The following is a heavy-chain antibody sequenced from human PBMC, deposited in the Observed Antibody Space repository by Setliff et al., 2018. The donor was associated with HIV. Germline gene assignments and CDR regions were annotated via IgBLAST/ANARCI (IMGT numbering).Heavy chain of an antibody. CDR3: ARGDREQLESIHGGVYHYCMDA. Sequence: SVKVSCKASGYPFSNFGVSWVRQAPGQGLEWMGGIIPIFATTIYAQKFQGRVTMTADESTSTAYMELSSLRDEDTAVYYCARGDREQLESIHGGVYHYCMDAWGKGTTVTV. J-gene: IGHJ6*03. CDR1: GYPFSNFG. V-gene: IGHV1-69*13. CDR2: IIPIFATT. D-gene: IGHD6-13*01.